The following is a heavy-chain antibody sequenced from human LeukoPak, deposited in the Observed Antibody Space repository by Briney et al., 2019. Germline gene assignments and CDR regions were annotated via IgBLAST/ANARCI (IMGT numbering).Heavy chain of an antibody. J-gene: IGHJ3*02. CDR3: ARQSSVVTLPDAFDI. V-gene: IGHV3-30*02. CDR2: IRYDGSNK. CDR1: GFTFSSYG. D-gene: IGHD4-23*01. Sequence: GGSLRLSCAASGFTFSSYGIHWVRQAPGKGLEWVAFIRYDGSNKYYADSVKGRFTISRDNAKNSLYLQMNSLRAEDTAVYYCARQSSVVTLPDAFDIWGQGTMVTVSS.